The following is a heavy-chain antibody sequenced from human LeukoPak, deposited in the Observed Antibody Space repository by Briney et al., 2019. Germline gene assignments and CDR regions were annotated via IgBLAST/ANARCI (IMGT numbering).Heavy chain of an antibody. CDR2: ISGSGGST. D-gene: IGHD2-2*01. Sequence: PGGSLRLSCAASGFTFSSYAMSWVRQAPGKGLEWVSAISGSGGSTYYADSVKGRFTISRDNSKNTLYLQMNSLRAEDTAVYYCAKTPTTIVVVPAADAVASSDVWGQGTTVTVSS. V-gene: IGHV3-23*01. J-gene: IGHJ6*02. CDR1: GFTFSSYA. CDR3: AKTPTTIVVVPAADAVASSDV.